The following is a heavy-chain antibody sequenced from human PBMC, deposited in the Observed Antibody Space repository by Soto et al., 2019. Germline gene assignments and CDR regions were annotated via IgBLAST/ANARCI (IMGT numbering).Heavy chain of an antibody. CDR3: ASEYGDHLKFFAY. D-gene: IGHD4-17*01. Sequence: GGALILSCATFEFTLSAYWMSWGRQAPGKGLEWVANIRQDGGEKYYVDSVKGRFTISRDNAKNSVYLQMNSLRVEDTAIYYCASEYGDHLKFFAYRGPGTLVPVS. CDR2: IRQDGGEK. J-gene: IGHJ4*02. V-gene: IGHV3-7*01. CDR1: EFTLSAYW.